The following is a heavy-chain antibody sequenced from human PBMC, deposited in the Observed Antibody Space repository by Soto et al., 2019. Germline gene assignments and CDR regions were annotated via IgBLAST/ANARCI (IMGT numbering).Heavy chain of an antibody. V-gene: IGHV4-34*01. CDR1: GGSFSGYS. D-gene: IGHD6-13*01. J-gene: IGHJ5*02. CDR2: INQAGST. Sequence: PSETLSLTCAVYGGSFSGYSWNWIRQPPGKGLEWIGEINQAGSTNYSPALESRVTISLEKSKNQFSLRLSSVTAADTAVYFCARAHNFPYSGTDTWGPRALLTVSS. CDR3: ARAHNFPYSGTDT.